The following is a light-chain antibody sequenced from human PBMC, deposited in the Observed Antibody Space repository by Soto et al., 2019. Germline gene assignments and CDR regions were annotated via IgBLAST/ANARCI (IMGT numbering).Light chain of an antibody. J-gene: IGLJ1*01. V-gene: IGLV2-23*01. CDR3: CSYAGSSTYV. CDR1: SRDVGSYNL. CDR2: EGS. Sequence: QSALTQPASVSGSPGQSIAISCTGTSRDVGSYNLVSWYQQHPGKAPKVMIYEGSKRPSGVSDRFSGSKSGNTASLTISGXQADDEADYYCCSYAGSSTYVFGTGTKLTVL.